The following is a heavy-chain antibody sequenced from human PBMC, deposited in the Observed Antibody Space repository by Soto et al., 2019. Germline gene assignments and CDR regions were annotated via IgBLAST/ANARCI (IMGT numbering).Heavy chain of an antibody. J-gene: IGHJ6*02. Sequence: PSETLSLTCTVSGGSISSRSYYWGWIRQPPGKGLEWIGSIYYSGNAYYNPSLKSRVTISVDTSKNQFSLKLSSVTAADTAVYYCARGHDYYYGMDVWGQGTTVIVSS. V-gene: IGHV4-39*01. CDR3: ARGHDYYYGMDV. CDR1: GGSISSRSYY. CDR2: IYYSGNA.